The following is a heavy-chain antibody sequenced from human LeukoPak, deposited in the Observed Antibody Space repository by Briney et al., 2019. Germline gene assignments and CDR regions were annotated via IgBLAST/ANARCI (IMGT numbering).Heavy chain of an antibody. CDR1: GGSISSSSYY. CDR2: IYYSGST. D-gene: IGHD2-2*01. J-gene: IGHJ6*03. Sequence: TSETLSLTCTVSGGSISSSSYYWGWIRQPPGKGLEWIGSIYYSGSTYYNPSLKSRVTISVDTSKNQFSLKLSSVTAADTAVYYCARLDIVVVPAASANYYMDVWGKGTPVTVSS. CDR3: ARLDIVVVPAASANYYMDV. V-gene: IGHV4-39*01.